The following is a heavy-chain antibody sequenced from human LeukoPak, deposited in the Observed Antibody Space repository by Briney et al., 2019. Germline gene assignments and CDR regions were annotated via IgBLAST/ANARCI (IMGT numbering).Heavy chain of an antibody. V-gene: IGHV1-8*03. D-gene: IGHD2-15*01. J-gene: IGHJ6*04. Sequence: ASVKVSCKASGHTFTNYDINWVRQATGQGLEWMGCMCPNSDNTVYAQKLQGRVTITRNTSIITAYMELSSLRSEDTAVYYCASATLRCSGGSCYEMDVWGKGTTVTVSS. CDR2: MCPNSDNT. CDR1: GHTFTNYD. CDR3: ASATLRCSGGSCYEMDV.